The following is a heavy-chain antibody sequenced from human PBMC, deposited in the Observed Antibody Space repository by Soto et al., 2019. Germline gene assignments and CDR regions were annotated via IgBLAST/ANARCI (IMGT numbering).Heavy chain of an antibody. CDR3: ARVISGTSLFDF. D-gene: IGHD1-26*01. CDR1: GASIISDY. Sequence: VQLQESGPGLVKPSETLSLTCTVSGASIISDYWSWIRQPPGKGLEWIGYISYSGSTKYNPSLTSLVTISVDTSKNQFSLKLSSVTAADTAVYYCARVISGTSLFDFWGQGTLVTVSS. V-gene: IGHV4-59*01. CDR2: ISYSGST. J-gene: IGHJ4*02.